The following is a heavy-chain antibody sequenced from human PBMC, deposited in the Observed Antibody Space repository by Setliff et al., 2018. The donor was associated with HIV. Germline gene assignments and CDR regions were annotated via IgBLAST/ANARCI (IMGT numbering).Heavy chain of an antibody. V-gene: IGHV4-59*01. CDR1: GGSMASYQ. CDR2: IHYSGIT. CDR3: AGLHDPWGPRPSGEDY. Sequence: SETLSLTCNVSGGSMASYQWGWIRQPPGKGLEWIGNIHYSGITSYNPSLERRVTISVDTSKSQFSLKLTSVTPADTAVYYCAGLHDPWGPRPSGEDYWGQGTLVTVSS. J-gene: IGHJ4*02. D-gene: IGHD3-10*01.